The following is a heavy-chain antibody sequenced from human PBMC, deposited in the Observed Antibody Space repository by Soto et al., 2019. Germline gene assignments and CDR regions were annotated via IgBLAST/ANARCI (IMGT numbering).Heavy chain of an antibody. V-gene: IGHV4-30-4*01. Sequence: PSETLSLTCSVSGGTINSGDYFWSWIRQPPGKGLEWIGSIFYTGSTYYSPSLKSRASMSMDTSKNLFSLRLRSLTAADTAVYYCARGTTVTRWYYYYYGMDVWGQGTTVS. CDR3: ARGTTVTRWYYYYYGMDV. CDR1: GGTINSGDYF. CDR2: IFYTGST. J-gene: IGHJ6*02. D-gene: IGHD4-17*01.